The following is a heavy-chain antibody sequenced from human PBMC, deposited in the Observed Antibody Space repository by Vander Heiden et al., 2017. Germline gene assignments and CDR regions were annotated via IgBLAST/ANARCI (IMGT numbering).Heavy chain of an antibody. V-gene: IGHV1-18*01. D-gene: IGHD6-19*01. J-gene: IGHJ4*02. CDR2: ISAYNGNT. Sequence: QVQLVQSGAEVRKPGASVKVSCKASGYTFTCYGISWVRQAPGQGLEWMGWISAYNGNTSHAQKLQGRVTMTTDTSPSTAYMELRSLRSDGTAVYYCARFSSGWNPGDYWGQGTLVTVSS. CDR3: ARFSSGWNPGDY. CDR1: GYTFTCYG.